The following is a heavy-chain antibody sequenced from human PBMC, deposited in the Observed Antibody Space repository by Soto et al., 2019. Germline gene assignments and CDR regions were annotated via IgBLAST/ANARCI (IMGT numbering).Heavy chain of an antibody. J-gene: IGHJ4*02. CDR3: ARGDSYGYTSYYFDS. Sequence: GGSLRLSCAASGFTFSSYWMTWVRQAPGKGLEWVANIKQHGSENYYVDYVKGRFTISSDNAKNSRYLQMNSLRVEDTTVDFCARGDSYGYTSYYFDSWGQGTLVTVSS. CDR1: GFTFSSYW. D-gene: IGHD5-18*01. CDR2: IKQHGSEN. V-gene: IGHV3-7*01.